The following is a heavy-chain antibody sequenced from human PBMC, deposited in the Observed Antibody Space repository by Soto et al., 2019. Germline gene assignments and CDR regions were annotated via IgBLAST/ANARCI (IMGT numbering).Heavy chain of an antibody. CDR2: IYYSGST. Sequence: ASGTLSLACTVSGGSISSGGYYWSWIRQHPGKGLEWIGYIYYSGSTYYNPSLKSRVTISVDTSKNQFSLKLSSVTAADTAVYYCARDREPITMVRGVGWFDPWGQGTLVTVSS. D-gene: IGHD3-10*01. CDR1: GGSISSGGYY. J-gene: IGHJ5*02. V-gene: IGHV4-31*03. CDR3: ARDREPITMVRGVGWFDP.